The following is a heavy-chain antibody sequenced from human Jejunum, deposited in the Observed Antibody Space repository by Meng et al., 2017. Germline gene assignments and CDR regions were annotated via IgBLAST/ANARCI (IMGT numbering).Heavy chain of an antibody. D-gene: IGHD1-14*01. V-gene: IGHV4-4*03. CDR3: ARAIRERYFDS. Sequence: HVQLQTPAPGLPKTPWPLSLTVTVSGASTPAPFYRPWIRQPPRKGLAGIGEVWPSGATSYNPSLSSRIPISIDTSNNQFSLEVAFLTAADTAVYYCARAIRERYFDSWGQGTLVTVSS. CDR2: VWPSGAT. J-gene: IGHJ4*02. CDR1: GASTPAPFY.